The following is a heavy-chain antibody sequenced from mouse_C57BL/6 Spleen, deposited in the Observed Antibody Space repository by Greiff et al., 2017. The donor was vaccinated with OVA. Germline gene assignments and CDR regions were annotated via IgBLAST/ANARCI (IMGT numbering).Heavy chain of an antibody. CDR1: GFTFSDYY. D-gene: IGHD2-3*01. CDR2: INYDGSST. J-gene: IGHJ4*01. Sequence: EVMLVESEGGLVQPGSSMKLSCTASGFTFSDYYMAWVRQVPEKGLEWVANINYDGSSTYYLDPLTSRFIISRDNAKNILYLQMSRLKSEDTATYYCARGLLHYAMDYWGQGTSVTVAS. V-gene: IGHV5-16*01. CDR3: ARGLLHYAMDY.